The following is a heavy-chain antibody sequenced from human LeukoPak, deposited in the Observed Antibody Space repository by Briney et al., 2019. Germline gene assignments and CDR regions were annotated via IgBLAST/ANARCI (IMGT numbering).Heavy chain of an antibody. V-gene: IGHV1-69*05. Sequence: GSSVKVSCKASGGTFSSYAISWVRQAPGQGLEWMGGITHIFGTANYAQKFQGRVTITTDESTSTAYMELSSLRSEDTAVYYCARGRSSSWSNWFDPWGQGTLVTVSS. CDR3: ARGRSSSWSNWFDP. J-gene: IGHJ5*02. D-gene: IGHD6-13*01. CDR1: GGTFSSYA. CDR2: ITHIFGTA.